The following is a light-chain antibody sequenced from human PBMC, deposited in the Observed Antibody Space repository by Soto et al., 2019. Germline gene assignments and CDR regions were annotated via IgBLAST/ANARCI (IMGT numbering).Light chain of an antibody. J-gene: IGLJ2*01. V-gene: IGLV1-51*01. CDR2: DND. Sequence: QSVLTQPPSVSAAPGQKVTISCSGSSSNIGNNYVSWYQQLPGTAPKLLIYDNDKRDSGIPDRFSGSKSGTSATLGITGLQTGDEADYYCGTWDSSLSAVVFGGGTKLTVL. CDR3: GTWDSSLSAVV. CDR1: SSNIGNNY.